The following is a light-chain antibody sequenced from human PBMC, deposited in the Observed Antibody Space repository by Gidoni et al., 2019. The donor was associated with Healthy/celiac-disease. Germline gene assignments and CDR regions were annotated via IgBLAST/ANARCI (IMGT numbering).Light chain of an antibody. CDR1: SSNIGSNY. CDR3: AAWDDSLSGWV. Sequence: QSVLTHPPSASGTPRPSVTISCSGSSSNIGSNYVYWYQQLPGTAPKLLIDRNNQRPSGVPDRFAGSKSGTSASLAISGLRSEEEADYYCAAWDDSLSGWVFGGGTKLTVL. J-gene: IGLJ3*02. V-gene: IGLV1-47*01. CDR2: RNN.